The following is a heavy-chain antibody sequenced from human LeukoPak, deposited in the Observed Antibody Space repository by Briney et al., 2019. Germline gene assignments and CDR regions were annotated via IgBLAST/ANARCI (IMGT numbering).Heavy chain of an antibody. CDR1: GYTFTSYG. Sequence: ASVKVSCKASGYTFTSYGISWVRQAPGQGLEWMGRIIPILGIANYAQKFQGRVTITADKSTSTAYMELSSLRSEDTAVYYCARAGVGSSGWHFDYWGQGTLVTVSS. CDR3: ARAGVGSSGWHFDY. J-gene: IGHJ4*02. CDR2: IIPILGIA. D-gene: IGHD6-19*01. V-gene: IGHV1-69*04.